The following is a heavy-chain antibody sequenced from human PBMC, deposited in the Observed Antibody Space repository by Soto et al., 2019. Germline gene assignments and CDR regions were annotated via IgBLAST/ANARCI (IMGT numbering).Heavy chain of an antibody. V-gene: IGHV4-59*08. CDR1: GGSLSSYY. Sequence: SETLSLTCVVSGGSLSSYYWSWIRQPPGKGLEWIGYIYYSGSTNYNPSLTSRVTISVDTSKNQFSLKLSSVTAADTAVYYCARHRYSYGVYYFDYWGQGTLVTVSS. J-gene: IGHJ4*02. CDR2: IYYSGST. CDR3: ARHRYSYGVYYFDY. D-gene: IGHD5-18*01.